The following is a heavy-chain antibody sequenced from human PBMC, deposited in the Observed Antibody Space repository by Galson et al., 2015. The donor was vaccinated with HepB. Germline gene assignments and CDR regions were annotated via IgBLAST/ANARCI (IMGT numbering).Heavy chain of an antibody. CDR3: ARDGPRDYYDSSGYYSPKY. CDR2: ISSSSSTI. Sequence: SLRLSCAASGFTFSSYSMNWVRQAPGKGLEWVSYISSSSSTIYYADSVKGRFTISRDNAKNSLYLQMNSLRDEDTAVYYCARDGPRDYYDSSGYYSPKYWGQGTLVTVSS. V-gene: IGHV3-48*02. CDR1: GFTFSSYS. D-gene: IGHD3-22*01. J-gene: IGHJ4*02.